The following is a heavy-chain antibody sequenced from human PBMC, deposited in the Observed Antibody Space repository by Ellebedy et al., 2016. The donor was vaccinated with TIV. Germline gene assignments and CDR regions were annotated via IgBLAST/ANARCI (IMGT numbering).Heavy chain of an antibody. CDR3: ARDNRQQVIFIEH. V-gene: IGHV3-30*03. CDR2: ISYDGNHK. Sequence: GESLKISXSGSGFIFRSYAMHWVRQVPGQGLEWLAVISYDGNHKYYADSVKGRFTISRDNSKNTVFLQMNSLRREDTAVYYCARDNRQQVIFIEHWGQGTPLTVSS. CDR1: GFIFRSYA. J-gene: IGHJ4*02. D-gene: IGHD3-9*01.